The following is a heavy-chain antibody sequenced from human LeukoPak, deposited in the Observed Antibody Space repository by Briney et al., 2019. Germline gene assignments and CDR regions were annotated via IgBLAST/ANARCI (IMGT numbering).Heavy chain of an antibody. Sequence: GGSLRLSCAASEFMFSTYPMHWVRQAPGKGLEWVALISNDGGNKYYVDPVKGRFTISRDNSRGTLFLQMNSLRVEDTAVYYCAREIYSSSWYDGYLVYWGQGTLVTVSS. V-gene: IGHV3-30-3*01. CDR2: ISNDGGNK. J-gene: IGHJ4*02. CDR1: EFMFSTYP. CDR3: AREIYSSSWYDGYLVY. D-gene: IGHD6-13*01.